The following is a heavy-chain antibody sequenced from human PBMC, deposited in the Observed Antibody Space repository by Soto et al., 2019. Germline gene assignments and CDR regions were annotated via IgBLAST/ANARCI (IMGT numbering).Heavy chain of an antibody. CDR1: GFTFSDTL. D-gene: IGHD1-26*01. Sequence: QVQLVQSGAEMKKPGASVNISCQASGFTFSDTLINWVRQGPGQGLEWMGWINPANGNTRYSESFQGRVTISSLSSASTAYVALSDLTSEATAVYYCARDIVSAAPGANDAFDVWGQGTMITVSS. J-gene: IGHJ3*01. CDR3: ARDIVSAAPGANDAFDV. CDR2: INPANGNT. V-gene: IGHV1-3*01.